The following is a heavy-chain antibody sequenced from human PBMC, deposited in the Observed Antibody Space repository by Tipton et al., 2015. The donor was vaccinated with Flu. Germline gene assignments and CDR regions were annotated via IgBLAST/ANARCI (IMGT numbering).Heavy chain of an antibody. CDR3: ARVGAVTMVRGLAFDAFDI. V-gene: IGHV4-39*07. Sequence: TLSLTCTVSGASISSESYYWGWIRQPPGKGLEWIGSIYHSGSTNYNPSLKSRVTISLDKSKNQFSLNLSSVTAADTAVYYCARVGAVTMVRGLAFDAFDIWGLGTMVAVSS. J-gene: IGHJ3*02. CDR2: IYHSGST. D-gene: IGHD3-10*01. CDR1: GASISSESYY.